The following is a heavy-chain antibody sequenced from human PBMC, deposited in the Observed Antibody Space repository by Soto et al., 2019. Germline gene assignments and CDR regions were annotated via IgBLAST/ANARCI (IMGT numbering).Heavy chain of an antibody. CDR1: GFSFSDYS. V-gene: IGHV3-21*01. J-gene: IGHJ6*03. D-gene: IGHD2-2*01. CDR2: ISGSTSYT. CDR3: ARDGAFCSGTGCRDYYHYMDF. Sequence: EVQLVESGGGLVKPGGSLRLSCAASGFSFSDYSMNWVRQAPGKGLEWVSSISGSTSYTYYADSLQGRFTVSRDNAEKSLYLQMNSLRAEDTAVYYCARDGAFCSGTGCRDYYHYMDFWGKGTTVTVPS.